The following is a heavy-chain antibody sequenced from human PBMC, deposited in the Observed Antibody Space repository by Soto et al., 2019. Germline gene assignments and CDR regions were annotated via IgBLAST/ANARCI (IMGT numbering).Heavy chain of an antibody. J-gene: IGHJ4*02. CDR3: ASRIRHGPKKLVDY. V-gene: IGHV4-34*01. D-gene: IGHD4-17*01. CDR2: INHSGST. Sequence: GPGPGVSSETLSLTCAVYGGSFSGYYWSWIRQPPGKGLEWIGEINHSGSTNYNPSLKSRVTISVDTSKNQFSLKLSSVTAADTAVYYCASRIRHGPKKLVDYWGQGTLVTVSS. CDR1: GGSFSGYY.